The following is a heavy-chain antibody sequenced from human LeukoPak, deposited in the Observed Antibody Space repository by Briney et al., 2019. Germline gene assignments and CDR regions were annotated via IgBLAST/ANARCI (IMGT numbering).Heavy chain of an antibody. D-gene: IGHD2/OR15-2a*01. CDR1: GVTIGSYW. Sequence: GGSLRLSCAGSGVTIGSYWMSWGRQAPGKGLEWVANIRQDGSEKYYVDSVKGRRTISRDNVKNSLYLQMTSLRAEDTGIYYCARAGYYGDDAFDLWGQGTMVTVSS. CDR2: IRQDGSEK. CDR3: ARAGYYGDDAFDL. V-gene: IGHV3-7*01. J-gene: IGHJ3*01.